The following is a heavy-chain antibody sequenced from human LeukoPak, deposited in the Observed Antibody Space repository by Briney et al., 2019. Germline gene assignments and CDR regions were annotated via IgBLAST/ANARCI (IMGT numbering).Heavy chain of an antibody. V-gene: IGHV4-4*02. Sequence: SETLSLTCAVSGGSISSSNWWSWVRQPPGKGLEWIGEIYHSGSTNYNPSLKSRVTISVDKSKNQFSLKLSSVTAADTAVYYCARGIRYFDWSARGRGMDVWGQGTTVTVSS. CDR3: ARGIRYFDWSARGRGMDV. J-gene: IGHJ6*02. D-gene: IGHD3-9*01. CDR2: IYHSGST. CDR1: GGSISSSNW.